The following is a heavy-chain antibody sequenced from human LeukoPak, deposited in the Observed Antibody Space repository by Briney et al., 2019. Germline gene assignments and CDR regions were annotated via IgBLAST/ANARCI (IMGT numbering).Heavy chain of an antibody. J-gene: IGHJ4*02. CDR2: IKSKTDGGTT. Sequence: PGGSLRLSCAASGFTFSNAWMSWVRQAPGKGLEWVGRIKSKTDGGTTDYAAPVKGRFTISRDDSKNTLYLQMNSLKTEDTAVYYCTTDQQWLVVDGDDYWGQGTLVTVSS. CDR1: GFTFSNAW. CDR3: TTDQQWLVVDGDDY. D-gene: IGHD6-19*01. V-gene: IGHV3-15*01.